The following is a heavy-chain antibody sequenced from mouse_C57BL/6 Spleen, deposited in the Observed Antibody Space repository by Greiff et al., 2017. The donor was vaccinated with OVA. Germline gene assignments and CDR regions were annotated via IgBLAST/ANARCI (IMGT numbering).Heavy chain of an antibody. Sequence: EVKLQQPGAELVRPGTSVKIPCKASGYTFTDYNMDWVKQSHGKSLEWIGDINPNNGGTIYNQKFKGKATLTVDKSSSTAYMELRSLTSEDTAVYYCARKDLTGYFDVWGTGTTVTVSS. CDR1: GYTFTDYN. CDR2: INPNNGGT. CDR3: ARKDLTGYFDV. V-gene: IGHV1-18*01. J-gene: IGHJ1*03.